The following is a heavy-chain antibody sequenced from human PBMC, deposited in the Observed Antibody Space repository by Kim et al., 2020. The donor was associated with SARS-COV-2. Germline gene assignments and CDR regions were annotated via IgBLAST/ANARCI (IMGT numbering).Heavy chain of an antibody. V-gene: IGHV3-30*18. J-gene: IGHJ4*02. CDR3: AKDLSQADGSGKEGY. Sequence: GGSLRLSCAASGFTFSSYGIHWVRQAPGKGLEWVAVISYDGSNKYYADSVKGRFTISRDNSKNTLYLQMNSLRAEDTAVYYCAKDLSQADGSGKEGYWGQGTLVTVSS. CDR2: ISYDGSNK. CDR1: GFTFSSYG. D-gene: IGHD3-10*01.